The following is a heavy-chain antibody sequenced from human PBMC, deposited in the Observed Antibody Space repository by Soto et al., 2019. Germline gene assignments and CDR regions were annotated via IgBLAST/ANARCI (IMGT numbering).Heavy chain of an antibody. CDR2: ISGSGGST. V-gene: IGHV3-23*01. CDR3: AEGLGQWLIYTYWHFDL. J-gene: IGHJ2*01. D-gene: IGHD6-19*01. CDR1: GFTFSSYA. Sequence: PGGSLRLSCAASGFTFSSYAMSWVRQAPGKGLEWVSAISGSGGSTYYADSVKGRFTISRDNSKNTLYLQMNSLRAEDTAVYYCAEGLGQWLIYTYWHFDLWGRGTLVTVSS.